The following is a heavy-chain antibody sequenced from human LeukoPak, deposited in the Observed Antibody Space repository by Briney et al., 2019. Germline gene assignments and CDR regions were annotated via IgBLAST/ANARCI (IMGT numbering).Heavy chain of an antibody. V-gene: IGHV3-30*18. CDR3: AKDGLIYGDYVGYFVY. CDR2: ISYDGSNK. J-gene: IGHJ4*02. CDR1: GFTFSSYG. Sequence: PGRSLRLSCAASGFTFSSYGMHWVRQAPGKGLEWVAVISYDGSNKYYADSVKGRFTISRDNSKNTLYLQMNSLRAEDTAVYYCAKDGLIYGDYVGYFVYWGQGTLVTVSS. D-gene: IGHD4-17*01.